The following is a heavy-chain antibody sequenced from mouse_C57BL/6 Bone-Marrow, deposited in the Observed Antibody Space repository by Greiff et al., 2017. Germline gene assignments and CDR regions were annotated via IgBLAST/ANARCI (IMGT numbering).Heavy chain of an antibody. Sequence: EVQLQQPGPELVKPGASVKISCKASGYTFTDYYINWVKQSHGKSLEWIGDINPNNGGTSYNQKVKGKATLTVDKSSSTAYMELRSLTSEYSAVYVCSRGMAYHYGSSYGYWGQGTTLTVSS. J-gene: IGHJ2*01. D-gene: IGHD1-1*01. V-gene: IGHV1-26*01. CDR2: INPNNGGT. CDR1: GYTFTDYY. CDR3: SRGMAYHYGSSYGY.